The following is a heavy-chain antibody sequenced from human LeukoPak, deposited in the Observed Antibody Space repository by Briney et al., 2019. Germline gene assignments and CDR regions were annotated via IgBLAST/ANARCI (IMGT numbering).Heavy chain of an antibody. CDR3: ARDYDSSGYYCAVGY. CDR2: IWYDGSNK. V-gene: IGHV3-33*01. D-gene: IGHD3-22*01. Sequence: PGRSLRLSCAASGFTFSSYGMHWVRQGPGKRLEWVAVIWYDGSNKYYADSVKGRFTISRDNSKNTLYLQMNSLRAEDTAVYYCARDYDSSGYYCAVGYWGQGTLITVSS. J-gene: IGHJ4*02. CDR1: GFTFSSYG.